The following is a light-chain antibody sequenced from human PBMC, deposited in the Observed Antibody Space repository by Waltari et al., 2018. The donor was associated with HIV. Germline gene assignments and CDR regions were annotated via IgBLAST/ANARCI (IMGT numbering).Light chain of an antibody. CDR2: KVS. J-gene: IGKJ1*01. CDR3: MQGTDWPPM. Sequence: DVVMTQSPLSLPVTLGQPASISCRSSQSLVYSDGNTYLSWFQQRPGQSPRRLIYKVSNRVSGVPDRFSGSGSRTDFTLKISRVEADDVGIYYCMQGTDWPPMFGQGTKVEIK. V-gene: IGKV2-30*01. CDR1: QSLVYSDGNTY.